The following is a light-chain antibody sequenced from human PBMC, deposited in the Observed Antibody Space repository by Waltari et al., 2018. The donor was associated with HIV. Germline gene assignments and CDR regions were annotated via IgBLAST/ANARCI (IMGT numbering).Light chain of an antibody. CDR2: DNN. CDR3: GTWDSSLGVYMV. J-gene: IGLJ2*01. V-gene: IGLV1-51*01. CDR1: SSNIGNNY. Sequence: QSVLTQPPSVSAAPGQKVTISCSGSSSNIGNNYVSWYQHLPGTAPKLRIYDNNKRPAGIPDRFSGSKSGTSATLGITGLQTGDEADYYCGTWDSSLGVYMVFGGGTKLTVL.